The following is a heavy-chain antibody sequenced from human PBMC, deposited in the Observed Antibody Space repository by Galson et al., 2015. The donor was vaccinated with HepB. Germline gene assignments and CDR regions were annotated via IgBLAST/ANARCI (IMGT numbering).Heavy chain of an antibody. CDR2: ISWDGGST. CDR1: GFTFDDYA. J-gene: IGHJ4*02. CDR3: AKDIAAAGTANFDY. V-gene: IGHV3-43D*03. D-gene: IGHD6-13*01. Sequence: SLRLSCAASGFTFDDYAMHWVRQAPGKGLEWVSLISWDGGSTYYADSVKGRFTISRDNSKNSLYLQMNSLRAEDTALYYCAKDIAAAGTANFDYWGQGTLVTVSS.